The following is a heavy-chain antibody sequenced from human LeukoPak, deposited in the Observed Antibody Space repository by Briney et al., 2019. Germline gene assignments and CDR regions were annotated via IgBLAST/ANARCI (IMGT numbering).Heavy chain of an antibody. Sequence: SVKVSCKASGGTFSSYAISWVRQAPGQGLEWMGGIIPIFGTANYAQKFQGRVTITADESTSTAYMELSSLRSEDTAVYYCARADYKVPGVFYNYFDYWGQEAWSPSPQ. V-gene: IGHV1-69*13. CDR2: IIPIFGTA. CDR1: GGTFSSYA. J-gene: IGHJ4*01. CDR3: ARADYKVPGVFYNYFDY. D-gene: IGHD3-10*02.